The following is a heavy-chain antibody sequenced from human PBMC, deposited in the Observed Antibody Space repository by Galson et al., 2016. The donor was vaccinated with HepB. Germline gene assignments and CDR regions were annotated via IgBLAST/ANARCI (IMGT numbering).Heavy chain of an antibody. Sequence: SLRLSCAASGFTFSNAWMSWVRQAPGKGLEWVGRIKGKTDAGTTDYAAPVKGRFTISRDDSKNTVYLHMKSLKTEDTALYYCTTDPTSAWRIPSLWGQGTLVTVSS. CDR3: TTDPTSAWRIPSL. J-gene: IGHJ4*02. D-gene: IGHD5-18*01. V-gene: IGHV3-15*01. CDR1: GFTFSNAW. CDR2: IKGKTDAGTT.